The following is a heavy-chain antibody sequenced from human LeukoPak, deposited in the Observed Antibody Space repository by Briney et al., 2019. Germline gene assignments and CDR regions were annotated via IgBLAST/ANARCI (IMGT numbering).Heavy chain of an antibody. V-gene: IGHV4-39*01. D-gene: IGHD3-10*01. CDR2: IYYSGSS. Sequence: PSETLSLTCTVSGGSISSSNFYWGWIRQPPGKGLEWLGSIYYSGSSYHNPSLNTRVSISVDTSKNQFSLKLESVTAADTSVYYCARHGTPWFEGPRFDFWGQGALVTVSS. J-gene: IGHJ4*02. CDR3: ARHGTPWFEGPRFDF. CDR1: GGSISSSNFY.